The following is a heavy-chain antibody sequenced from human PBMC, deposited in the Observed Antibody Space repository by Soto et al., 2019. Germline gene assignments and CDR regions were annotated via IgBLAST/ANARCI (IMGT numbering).Heavy chain of an antibody. CDR3: ARDPTPDSSGYYPFDY. Sequence: GSLRLACAASGFTFISYWIRFVRQAPCKGLVWVSRINSDGSSTSYADSVKGRFTISRDNAKNTLYLQMNSLRAEDTAVYYCARDPTPDSSGYYPFDYWGQGTLVTVSS. CDR1: GFTFISYW. V-gene: IGHV3-74*01. CDR2: INSDGSST. D-gene: IGHD3-22*01. J-gene: IGHJ4*02.